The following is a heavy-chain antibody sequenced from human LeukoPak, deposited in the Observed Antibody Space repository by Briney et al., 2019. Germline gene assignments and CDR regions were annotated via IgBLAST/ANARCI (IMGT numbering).Heavy chain of an antibody. CDR1: GFTFSSYA. V-gene: IGHV3-23*01. Sequence: PGGSLRLSCAASGFTFSSYAMSWVRQAPGKGLEWVSAISGSGGSTYYADSVKGRFTISRDNSKNTLYLQMNSLRAEDTAVYYCAEDSTSGYSYGLFDYWGQGTLVTVSS. CDR3: AEDSTSGYSYGLFDY. J-gene: IGHJ4*02. CDR2: ISGSGGST. D-gene: IGHD5-18*01.